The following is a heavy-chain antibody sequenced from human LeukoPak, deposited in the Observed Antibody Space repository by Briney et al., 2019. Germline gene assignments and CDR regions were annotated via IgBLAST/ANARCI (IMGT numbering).Heavy chain of an antibody. CDR1: GGSFSGYY. D-gene: IGHD5-18*01. Sequence: SETLSPTCAVYGGSFSGYYWSWIRQPPGKGLEWIGEINHSGSTNYNPSLKSRVTISVDTSKNQYSLKLSSVTAADTAVYYCARRYSYGLLDAFDIWGQGTMVTVSS. CDR3: ARRYSYGLLDAFDI. J-gene: IGHJ3*02. CDR2: INHSGST. V-gene: IGHV4-34*01.